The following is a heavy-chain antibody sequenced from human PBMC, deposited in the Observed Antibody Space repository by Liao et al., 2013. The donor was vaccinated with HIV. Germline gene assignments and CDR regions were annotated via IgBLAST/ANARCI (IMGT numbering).Heavy chain of an antibody. CDR2: IYTSGST. CDR1: GDSISSYY. V-gene: IGHV4-4*07. J-gene: IGHJ4*02. Sequence: QVQLQESGPGLVKPSETLSLTCTVSGDSISSYYWSWIRQPAGKGLEWIGRIYTSGSTNYNPSLKSRVTISVDTSKNQFSLKLSSVTAADTAVYYCARVPPLITFGGIIPYSFDYWGQGTLVTVSS. CDR3: ARVPPLITFGGIIPYSFDY. D-gene: IGHD3-16*02.